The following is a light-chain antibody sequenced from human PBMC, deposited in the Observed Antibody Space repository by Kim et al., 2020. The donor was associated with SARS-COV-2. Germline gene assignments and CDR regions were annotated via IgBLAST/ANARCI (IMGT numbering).Light chain of an antibody. CDR3: QQYDGYSPAT. CDR1: QNINSW. Sequence: DIQMTQSPSTLSASVGDRVTITCRASQNINSWLAWHQQKPGKAPKLLIYDTSNLDDGVPSRFSGSGFGTEFTLTISSLQPDDFATYYCQQYDGYSPATFGQGTKVEFK. CDR2: DTS. J-gene: IGKJ2*01. V-gene: IGKV1-5*01.